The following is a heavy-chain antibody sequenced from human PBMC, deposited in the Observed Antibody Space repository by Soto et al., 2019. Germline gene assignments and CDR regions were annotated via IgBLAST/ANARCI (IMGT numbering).Heavy chain of an antibody. V-gene: IGHV1-58*02. CDR2: IVVGSGNT. CDR3: AARIVGAPYYYYGMDV. J-gene: IGHJ6*02. CDR1: GFTFTSSA. D-gene: IGHD1-26*01. Sequence: VKVSCKASGFTFTSSAMQGVRQARGQRLEWIGWIVVGSGNTNYAQKFQERVTITRDMSTSTAYMELSSLRSEDTAVYYCAARIVGAPYYYYGMDVWGQGTTVTVPS.